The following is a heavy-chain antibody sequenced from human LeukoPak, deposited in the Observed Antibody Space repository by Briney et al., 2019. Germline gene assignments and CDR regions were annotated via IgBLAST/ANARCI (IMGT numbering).Heavy chain of an antibody. J-gene: IGHJ4*02. D-gene: IGHD5-18*01. CDR3: ARLRAPLDSYPLDY. V-gene: IGHV4-34*01. CDR1: GGSFSGYY. CDR2: INHTGGT. Sequence: SETLSLTCAVYGGSFSGYYWNWIRQPPGKGLEWIGEINHTGGTNYNPSLKSRVIISVDMSQNQFSLKLTSVTAADTAVYYCARLRAPLDSYPLDYWGQGILVTVSS.